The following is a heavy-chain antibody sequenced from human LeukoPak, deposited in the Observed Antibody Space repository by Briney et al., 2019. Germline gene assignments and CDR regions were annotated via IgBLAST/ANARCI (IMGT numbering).Heavy chain of an antibody. CDR1: GGSISSYY. J-gene: IGHJ4*02. CDR3: ARERDIGSGWYY. Sequence: SETLSLTCTVSGGSISSYYWSWIRQPPGKGLEWIGYIYYSGSTNYNPSLKSRVTISVDTSKNQFSLKLGSVTAADTAVYYCARERDIGSGWYYWGQGTLVTVSS. V-gene: IGHV4-59*01. D-gene: IGHD6-19*01. CDR2: IYYSGST.